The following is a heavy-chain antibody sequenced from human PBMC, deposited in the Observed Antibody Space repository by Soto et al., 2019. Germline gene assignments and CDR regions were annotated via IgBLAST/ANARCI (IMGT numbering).Heavy chain of an antibody. V-gene: IGHV1-69*01. CDR3: ARASKAYDSSAFAI. CDR2: IIPIFGTA. D-gene: IGHD3-22*01. CDR1: GGTFSSYA. Sequence: QVQLVQSGAEVKKPGSSVKVSCKASGGTFSSYAISWVRQAPGQGLEWMGGIIPIFGTANYAQKFQGRVTIKEDESTSTDYMELSSLRSEETAVYYCARASKAYDSSAFAIWGQGTMVTVSS. J-gene: IGHJ3*02.